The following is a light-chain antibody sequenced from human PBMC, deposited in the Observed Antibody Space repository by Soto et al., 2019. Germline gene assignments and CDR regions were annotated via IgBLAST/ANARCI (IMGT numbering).Light chain of an antibody. Sequence: DVVMTQSPLSLPVTLGQPASISCRSSQSLVYSDGNTYLSWFQQRPGQSPRRLIYKVFNRGSGVPEGFRASGSVTYSTLKISRVEAEDVGVYYYMKGTHWPPNFGPGTKVEIK. CDR1: QSLVYSDGNTY. V-gene: IGKV2-30*01. CDR2: KVF. J-gene: IGKJ3*01. CDR3: MKGTHWPPN.